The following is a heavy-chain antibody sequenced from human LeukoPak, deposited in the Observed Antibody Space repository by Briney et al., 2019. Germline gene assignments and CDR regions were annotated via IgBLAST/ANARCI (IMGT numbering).Heavy chain of an antibody. CDR3: ARDQRGYDILTGYSWFDP. CDR1: GGTFSSYA. CDR2: IIPIFGTA. D-gene: IGHD3-9*01. J-gene: IGHJ5*02. V-gene: IGHV1-69*13. Sequence: SVKVSCKASGGTFSSYAISWVRQAPGQGLEWMGGIIPIFGTANYAQKFQGRVTITADESTSTAYMELSSLRSEDTAVYYCARDQRGYDILTGYSWFDPWGQGTLVTVSS.